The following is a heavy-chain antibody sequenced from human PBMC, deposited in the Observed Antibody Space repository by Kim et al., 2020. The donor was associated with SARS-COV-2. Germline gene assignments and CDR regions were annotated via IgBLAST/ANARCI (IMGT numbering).Heavy chain of an antibody. V-gene: IGHV3-74*01. D-gene: IGHD6-19*01. CDR3: ARSVAVGTFDP. J-gene: IGHJ5*02. Sequence: NNAGAVKGRFTNARDNAKNTVYLQMDSLRVDDTAVYYCARSVAVGTFDPWGPGTLVIVSS.